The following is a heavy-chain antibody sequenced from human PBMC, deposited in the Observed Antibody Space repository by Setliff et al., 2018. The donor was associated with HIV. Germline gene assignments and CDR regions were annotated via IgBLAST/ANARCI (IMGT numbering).Heavy chain of an antibody. V-gene: IGHV1-3*01. Sequence: ASVHVSCPAAGYSFSGYSLHWVRQAPGQRLVWMGRINGGNGDTVYSQKLWGRVTITRDRTATTVYMELSNLRSEDTAVYYCAREGGNYFGSGTQGFDYWGQGTLVTVSS. J-gene: IGHJ4*02. CDR3: AREGGNYFGSGTQGFDY. D-gene: IGHD3-10*01. CDR1: GYSFSGYS. CDR2: INGGNGDT.